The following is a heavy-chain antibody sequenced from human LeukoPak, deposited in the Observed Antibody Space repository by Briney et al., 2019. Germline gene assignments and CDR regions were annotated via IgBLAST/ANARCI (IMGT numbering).Heavy chain of an antibody. CDR1: GDTFTSYY. J-gene: IGHJ5*02. Sequence: ASVKVSCKASGDTFTSYYMHWVRQAPGQGLECIGIINPSGGRTSYAQKFQGRVTMTRDTSTSTVYMELSSLRSEDTAVYYCARDVDTAMVKGFDPWGQGTLVTVSS. D-gene: IGHD5-18*01. V-gene: IGHV1-46*03. CDR2: INPSGGRT. CDR3: ARDVDTAMVKGFDP.